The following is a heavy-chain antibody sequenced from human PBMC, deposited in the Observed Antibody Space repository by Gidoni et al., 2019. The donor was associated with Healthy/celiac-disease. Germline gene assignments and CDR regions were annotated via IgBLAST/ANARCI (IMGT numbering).Heavy chain of an antibody. CDR3: ARAGGVRGPYYYYMDV. J-gene: IGHJ6*03. Sequence: EVQLVESGGGLIQSGGSLRLSCAASGFTVSSNYMSRVRQAPGKGLEWVSVIYSGGSTYYADSVKGRFTISRDNSKNTLYLQMNSLRAEDTAVYYCARAGGVRGPYYYYMDVWGKGTTVTVSS. V-gene: IGHV3-53*01. CDR2: IYSGGST. CDR1: GFTVSSNY. D-gene: IGHD3-10*01.